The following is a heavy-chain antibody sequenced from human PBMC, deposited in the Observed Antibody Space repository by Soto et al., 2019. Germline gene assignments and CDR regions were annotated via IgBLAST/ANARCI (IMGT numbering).Heavy chain of an antibody. CDR1: GFTFSSYW. CDR2: IKQDGSEK. J-gene: IGHJ6*02. D-gene: IGHD3-3*01. CDR3: ARDGITIFGVVIQNHYYYYGMDV. V-gene: IGHV3-7*05. Sequence: GGSLRLSCAASGFTFSSYWMSWVRQAPGKGLEWVANIKQDGSEKYYVDSVKGRFTISRDNAKNSLYLQMNSLRAEDTAVYYCARDGITIFGVVIQNHYYYYGMDVWGQGTTVTVSS.